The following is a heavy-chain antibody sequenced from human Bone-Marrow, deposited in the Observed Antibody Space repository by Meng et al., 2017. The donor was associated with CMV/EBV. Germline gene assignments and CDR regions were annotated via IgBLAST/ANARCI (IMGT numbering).Heavy chain of an antibody. CDR1: GGSITSNIYY. J-gene: IGHJ4*02. V-gene: IGHV4-39*01. D-gene: IGHD1-7*01. CDR2: IYYSGST. Sequence: SETLSLTCTVSGGSITSNIYYWGWIRQPPGKGLEWIGSIYYSGSTYYNPSLKSRVTISVDTSKNQLSLKLSSVTAADTAVYYCARTGYTWDYVQNYFDYRGQGTLVTVSS. CDR3: ARTGYTWDYVQNYFDY.